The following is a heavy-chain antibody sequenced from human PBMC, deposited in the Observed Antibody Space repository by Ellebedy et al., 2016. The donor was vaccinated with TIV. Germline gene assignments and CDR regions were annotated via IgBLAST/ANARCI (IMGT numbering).Heavy chain of an antibody. CDR3: ARADSVIWYLAY. CDR1: GYTFTGYY. Sequence: AASVQVSCKASGYTFTGYYIHWVRQAPGQGLEWMGWINPNSGATKYAQKFQGRVTITRDTSTSTAYMEMNRLRSDDTAVFYCARADSVIWYLAYWGQGTLVTVSS. CDR2: INPNSGAT. D-gene: IGHD5/OR15-5a*01. J-gene: IGHJ4*02. V-gene: IGHV1-2*02.